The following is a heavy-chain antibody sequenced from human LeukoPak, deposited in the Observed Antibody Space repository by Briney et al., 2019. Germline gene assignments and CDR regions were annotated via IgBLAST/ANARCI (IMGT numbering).Heavy chain of an antibody. CDR2: IYYSGST. CDR1: GGSISSGGYY. J-gene: IGHJ4*02. V-gene: IGHV4-31*03. Sequence: PSQTLSLTCTDSGGSISSGGYYWSWIRQHPGKGLEWIGYIYYSGSTYYNPSLKSRVTISVDTSKNQFSLKLSSVTAADTAVYYCARLGYCSGGSCYSTTGRGPHFDYWGQGTLVTVSS. D-gene: IGHD2-15*01. CDR3: ARLGYCSGGSCYSTTGRGPHFDY.